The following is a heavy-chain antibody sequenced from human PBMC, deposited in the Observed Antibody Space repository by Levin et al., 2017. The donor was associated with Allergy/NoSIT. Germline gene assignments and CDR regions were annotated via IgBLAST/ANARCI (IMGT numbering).Heavy chain of an antibody. CDR3: ALSERYNWNVDY. CDR1: GGSISSSGYF. V-gene: IGHV4-39*01. CDR2: IFYSGST. Sequence: MASETLSLTCTVSGGSISSSGYFWGWIRQPPGKGLEWIGSIFYSGSTYYNPSLKSRVTISVDTSKNQFSLKLSSVTAADTALYYCALSERYNWNVDYWGQGTLVTVSS. J-gene: IGHJ4*02. D-gene: IGHD1-1*01.